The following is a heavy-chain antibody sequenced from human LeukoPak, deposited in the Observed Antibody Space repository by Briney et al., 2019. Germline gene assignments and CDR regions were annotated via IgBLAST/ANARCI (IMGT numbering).Heavy chain of an antibody. CDR3: VRDRSGSWDFDY. CDR2: ISSSGSTI. J-gene: IGHJ4*02. D-gene: IGHD3-10*01. V-gene: IGHV3-48*03. CDR1: GFTFSSYE. Sequence: GGSLRLSCAASGFTFSSYEMNWVRQAPGKGLEWVSYISSSGSTIYYADSVKGRFTISRNNTANSLYLEMTNLRAGDTAVYYCVRDRSGSWDFDYWGQGTLVTVSS.